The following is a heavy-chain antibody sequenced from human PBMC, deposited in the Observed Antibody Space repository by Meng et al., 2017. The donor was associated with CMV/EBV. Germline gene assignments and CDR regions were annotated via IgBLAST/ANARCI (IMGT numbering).Heavy chain of an antibody. Sequence: SQTRSLTGAISGDSVSSNSAAWNWIRQSPSRGLEWLGRTYYRSKWYNDYAVSVKSRITINPDTSKNQFSLQLNSVTPEDTAVYYCARETIFGVVIIWDWFDPWGQGTLVTVSS. J-gene: IGHJ5*02. CDR2: TYYRSKWYN. D-gene: IGHD3-3*01. V-gene: IGHV6-1*01. CDR3: ARETIFGVVIIWDWFDP. CDR1: GDSVSSNSAA.